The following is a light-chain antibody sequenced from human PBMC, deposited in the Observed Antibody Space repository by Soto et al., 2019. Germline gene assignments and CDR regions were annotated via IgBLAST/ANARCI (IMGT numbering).Light chain of an antibody. J-gene: IGKJ1*01. CDR2: DAS. Sequence: EIVLTQSPATLSLSPGERATLSCRASQSISSSLAWYQQKPGQAPRLLIFDASSRATGFPARFSGSGSGTDFTFPIGSLGPEDFAVYYCQERSEWPRTFGQGTKVEIK. CDR1: QSISSS. CDR3: QERSEWPRT. V-gene: IGKV3-11*01.